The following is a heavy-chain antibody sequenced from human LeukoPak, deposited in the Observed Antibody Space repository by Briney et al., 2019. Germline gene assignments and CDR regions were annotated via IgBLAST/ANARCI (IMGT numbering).Heavy chain of an antibody. CDR1: GGSISSYY. D-gene: IGHD3-3*01. V-gene: IGHV4-59*12. CDR2: IYYSGST. CDR3: ARGVTIFGVANLGIYYYYYYMDV. J-gene: IGHJ6*03. Sequence: SETLSLTCTVSGGSISSYYWSWIRQPPGKGLEWIGYIYYSGSTNYNPSLKSRVTISVDTSKNQFSLKLSSVTAVDTAVYYCARGVTIFGVANLGIYYYYYYMDVWGKGTTVTVSS.